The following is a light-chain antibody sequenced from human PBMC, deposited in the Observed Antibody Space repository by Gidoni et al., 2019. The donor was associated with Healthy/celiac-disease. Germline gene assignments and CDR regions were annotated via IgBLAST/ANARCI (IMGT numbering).Light chain of an antibody. V-gene: IGKV3-20*01. J-gene: IGKJ1*01. CDR2: GAS. CDR3: QQYGSSPRT. Sequence: EIVLTQSPGTLSVSPGERATLSCRASQSVSSSYVAWYQQKPGQAPRLLIYGASSRATGIPDRFSGSGSGTDFTLTISRLEPEDFAVYYCQQYGSSPRTFGQGTKVEIK. CDR1: QSVSSSY.